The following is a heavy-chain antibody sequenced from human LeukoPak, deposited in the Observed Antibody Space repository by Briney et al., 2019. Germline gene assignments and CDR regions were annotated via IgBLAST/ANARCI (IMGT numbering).Heavy chain of an antibody. CDR2: IYTSGST. CDR1: GGSISSYY. CDR3: ARHGGTVTTFSRDEL. Sequence: SETLSLTCTVSGGSISSYYWSWIRQPAGKGLEWIGRIYTSGSTNYNPSLKSRVTMSVDTSKNQFSLKLSSVTAADTAVYYCARHGGTVTTFSRDELWGQGTLVTVSS. V-gene: IGHV4-4*07. D-gene: IGHD4-17*01. J-gene: IGHJ4*02.